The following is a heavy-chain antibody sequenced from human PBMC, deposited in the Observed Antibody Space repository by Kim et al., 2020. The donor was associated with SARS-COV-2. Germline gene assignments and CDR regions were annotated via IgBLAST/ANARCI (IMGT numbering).Heavy chain of an antibody. D-gene: IGHD3-22*01. CDR2: ISYDGSNK. CDR3: AKPTPLNYYDSSGGDADHFDY. Sequence: GGSLRLSCAASGFTFSSYGMHWVRQAPGKGLEWVAVISYDGSNKYYADSVKGRFTISRDNSKNTLYLQMNSLRAEDTAVYYCAKPTPLNYYDSSGGDADHFDYWGQGTLVTVSS. J-gene: IGHJ4*02. CDR1: GFTFSSYG. V-gene: IGHV3-30*18.